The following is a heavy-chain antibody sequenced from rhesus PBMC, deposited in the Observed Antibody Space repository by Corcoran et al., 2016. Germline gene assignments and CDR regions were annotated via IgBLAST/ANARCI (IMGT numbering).Heavy chain of an antibody. CDR2: INSGGGNT. D-gene: IGHD6-31*01. Sequence: EVQLVESGGGLAKPGGSLRLSCAASGFNLSSYWMNCVRKTPGKGLELVSSINSGGGNTYYAGSVKGRFTISRDNSKNTLSLQMNSLRAQDTAVYYCASSKYSSEVDYWGQGVLVTVSS. CDR1: GFNLSSYW. CDR3: ASSKYSSEVDY. V-gene: IGHV3S42*01. J-gene: IGHJ4*01.